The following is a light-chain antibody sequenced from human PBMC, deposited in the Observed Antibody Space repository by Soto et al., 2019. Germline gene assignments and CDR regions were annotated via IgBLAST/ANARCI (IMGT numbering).Light chain of an antibody. CDR2: AAS. CDR1: QGISRR. CDR3: QQSNSFPLT. Sequence: DLPMTQSPSSVSASVGDRVTITCRASQGISRRLAWYQQKPGKAPHLLIYAASSLQGGVPSRFSGSGSETDFTLTIGSLQPEDFATYYCQQSNSFPLTFGGGTKVEIK. V-gene: IGKV1-12*01. J-gene: IGKJ4*01.